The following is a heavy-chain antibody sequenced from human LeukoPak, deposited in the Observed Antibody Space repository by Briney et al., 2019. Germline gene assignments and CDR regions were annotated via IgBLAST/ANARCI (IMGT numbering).Heavy chain of an antibody. CDR1: GGSISSGNYY. CDR3: ASVVGWDSPYYMDV. V-gene: IGHV4-61*02. D-gene: IGHD2-15*01. J-gene: IGHJ6*03. CDR2: IYTSGST. Sequence: SQTLSLTCTVSGGSISSGNYYWSWIRQPAGKGLEWIGRIYTSGSTNYNPSLKSRVTISVDTSKNQFSLKLSSVTAADTAVYYCASVVGWDSPYYMDVWGKGTTVTVSS.